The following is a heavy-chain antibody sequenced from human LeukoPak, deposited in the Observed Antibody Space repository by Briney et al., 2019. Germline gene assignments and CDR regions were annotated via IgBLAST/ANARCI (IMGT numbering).Heavy chain of an antibody. Sequence: PSETLSLTCAVYGGSFSGYYWSWIRQPPGKGLEWIGEINHSGSTNYNPSLKSRVTISVDTSKNQLSLKLSSVTAADTAVYYCAGASYDSSGVHWGQGTLVTVSS. CDR1: GGSFSGYY. D-gene: IGHD3-22*01. CDR3: AGASYDSSGVH. CDR2: INHSGST. V-gene: IGHV4-34*01. J-gene: IGHJ4*02.